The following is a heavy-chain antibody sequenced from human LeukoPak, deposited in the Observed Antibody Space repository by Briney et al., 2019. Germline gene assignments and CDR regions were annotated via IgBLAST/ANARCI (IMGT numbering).Heavy chain of an antibody. J-gene: IGHJ3*02. CDR3: AIGGYGYGYAGTFAI. D-gene: IGHD5-18*01. CDR2: IHYSGNT. CDR1: GGSISSADYY. Sequence: TSETLSLTCSVSGGSISSADYYWTWIRHHPGKGLEWIGYIHYSGNTYYNPSLKSRLTISIDTSKNQFSLTLSSVTAADTAVYYCAIGGYGYGYAGTFAIWGQGTMVTVSS. V-gene: IGHV4-31*03.